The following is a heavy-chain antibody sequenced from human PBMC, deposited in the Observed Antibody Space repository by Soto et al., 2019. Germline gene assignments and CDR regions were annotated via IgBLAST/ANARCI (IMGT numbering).Heavy chain of an antibody. CDR1: GGTFSSYT. CDR2: IIPILGIA. CDR3: ASPDYGDYGAFDI. J-gene: IGHJ3*02. D-gene: IGHD4-17*01. Sequence: QVQLVQSGAEVKKPGSSVKVSCKASGGTFSSYTISWVRQAPGQGLEWMGRIIPILGIANYAQEFQGRVTFTADKSTSTAYMELSSLRSEDTAVYYCASPDYGDYGAFDIWGQGTMVTVSS. V-gene: IGHV1-69*02.